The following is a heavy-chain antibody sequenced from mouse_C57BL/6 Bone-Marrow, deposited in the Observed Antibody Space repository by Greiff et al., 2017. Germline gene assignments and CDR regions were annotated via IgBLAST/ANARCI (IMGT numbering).Heavy chain of an antibody. D-gene: IGHD1-1*01. Sequence: VMLVESGPELVKPGASVKISCKASGYAFSSSWMNWVKQRPGKGLEWIGRIYPGDGDTNYNGKFKGKATLTADKSSSTAYMQLSSLTSEDSAVYFCARRGFITTVVATDAMDYWGQGTSVTVSS. CDR3: ARRGFITTVVATDAMDY. CDR1: GYAFSSSW. J-gene: IGHJ4*01. CDR2: IYPGDGDT. V-gene: IGHV1-82*01.